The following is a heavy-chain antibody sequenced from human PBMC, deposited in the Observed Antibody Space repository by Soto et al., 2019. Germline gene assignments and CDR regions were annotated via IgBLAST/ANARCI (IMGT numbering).Heavy chain of an antibody. D-gene: IGHD3-10*01. V-gene: IGHV3-30-3*01. J-gene: IGHJ6*02. CDR1: GFTFSSYA. CDR2: ISYDGSNK. Sequence: GGSLRLSCAASGFTFSSYAMHWVRQAPGKGLEWVAVISYDGSNKYYADSVKGRFTISRDNSKNTLYLQMNSLRAEDTAVYYCALSWITMVRGVIQPYYYYGMDVWGQGTTVTVSS. CDR3: ALSWITMVRGVIQPYYYYGMDV.